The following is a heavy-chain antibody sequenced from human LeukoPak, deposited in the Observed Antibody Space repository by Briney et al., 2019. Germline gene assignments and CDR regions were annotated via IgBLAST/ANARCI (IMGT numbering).Heavy chain of an antibody. CDR1: GYAFTSYG. Sequence: ASVKVSCKASGYAFTSYGISWVRQAPGQGLEWMGWISAYNGNTNYAQKLQGRVTMTRNTSISTAYMELSSLRSEDTAVYYCARARYYGSGSSPNDYWGQGTLVTVSS. CDR2: ISAYNGNT. V-gene: IGHV1-18*01. CDR3: ARARYYGSGSSPNDY. D-gene: IGHD3-10*01. J-gene: IGHJ4*02.